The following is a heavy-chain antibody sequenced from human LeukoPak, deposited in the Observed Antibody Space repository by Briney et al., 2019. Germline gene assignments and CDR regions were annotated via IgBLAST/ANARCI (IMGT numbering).Heavy chain of an antibody. Sequence: GGSLRLSCAASGFTFSSYAMSWVRQAPGKGLEWVSAISGSGGSTYYAASVKGRFTISRDNSKNTLYLQMNSLRAEDTAVYYCARRRGGYYDSSGYSDYWGQGTLVTVSS. J-gene: IGHJ4*02. CDR1: GFTFSSYA. CDR3: ARRRGGYYDSSGYSDY. V-gene: IGHV3-23*01. CDR2: ISGSGGST. D-gene: IGHD3-22*01.